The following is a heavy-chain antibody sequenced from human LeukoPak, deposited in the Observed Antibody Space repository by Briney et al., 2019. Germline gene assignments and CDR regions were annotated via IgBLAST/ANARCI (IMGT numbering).Heavy chain of an antibody. V-gene: IGHV1-2*02. D-gene: IGHD3-10*01. J-gene: IGHJ3*02. CDR3: ARERDGGLLWFGELLEGAFDI. CDR1: GYTFTGYY. Sequence: ASVKVSCKASGYTFTGYYMHWVRQAPGQGLEWMGWINPNSGGTNYAQKFQGRVTMTRDTSISTAYMELSRLRSDDTAVYYCARERDGGLLWFGELLEGAFDIWGQGTMVTVSS. CDR2: INPNSGGT.